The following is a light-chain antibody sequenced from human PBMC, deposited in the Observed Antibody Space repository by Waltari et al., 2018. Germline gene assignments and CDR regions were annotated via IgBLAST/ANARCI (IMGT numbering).Light chain of an antibody. CDR1: QNVASN. V-gene: IGKV3-15*01. CDR3: QQRTDWPPNP. J-gene: IGKJ5*01. CDR2: GAS. Sequence: TQSPDTMSVSPGERATLSCRASQNVASNLAWYQQKPGQFPRLLISGASTRATGVPARFSGSGSGTEFTLTISSLQSEDSAVYYCQQRTDWPPNPFGQGTRLEIK.